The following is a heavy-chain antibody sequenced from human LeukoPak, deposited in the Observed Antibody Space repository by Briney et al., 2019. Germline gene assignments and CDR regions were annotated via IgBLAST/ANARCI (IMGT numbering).Heavy chain of an antibody. Sequence: GGSLRLSCAASGFTFSSYWMHWVRQAPGKGLVWVSRINSDGSDTSYADSVKGRFTISRDNAKNTPYLQMNSLRAEDTAVYYCARASGTDSSGYVQIDYWGQGTLVTVSS. CDR2: INSDGSDT. J-gene: IGHJ4*02. CDR1: GFTFSSYW. V-gene: IGHV3-74*01. D-gene: IGHD3-22*01. CDR3: ARASGTDSSGYVQIDY.